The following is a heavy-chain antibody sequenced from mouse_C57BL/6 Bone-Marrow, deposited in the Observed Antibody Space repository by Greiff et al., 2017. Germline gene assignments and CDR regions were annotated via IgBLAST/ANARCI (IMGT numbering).Heavy chain of an antibody. CDR3: ARVTTVVAEDD. V-gene: IGHV1-81*01. J-gene: IGHJ2*01. D-gene: IGHD1-1*01. CDR1: GYTFTSYG. CDR2: IYPRSGNT. Sequence: VQLQQSGAELARPGASVKLSCKASGYTFTSYGISWVKQRTGQGLEWIGEIYPRSGNTYYNEKFKGKATLTADKSSSTAYLELRSLTSEDSAVYFCARVTTVVAEDDWGKGTTLTVSS.